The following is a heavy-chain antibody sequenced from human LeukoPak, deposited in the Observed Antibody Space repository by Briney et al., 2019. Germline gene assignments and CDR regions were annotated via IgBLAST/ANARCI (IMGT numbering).Heavy chain of an antibody. CDR2: ISDSGGRT. V-gene: IGHV3-23*01. Sequence: GGSLRLSCAASGFTFSSYSMHWVRQAPGKGLEWVSAISDSGGRTFYADSVKGRFTISRDNSKNTLYLQMNSLRAEDTAVYYCASSTRPYDILTGPYDYWGQGTLVTVSS. D-gene: IGHD3-9*01. J-gene: IGHJ4*02. CDR3: ASSTRPYDILTGPYDY. CDR1: GFTFSSYS.